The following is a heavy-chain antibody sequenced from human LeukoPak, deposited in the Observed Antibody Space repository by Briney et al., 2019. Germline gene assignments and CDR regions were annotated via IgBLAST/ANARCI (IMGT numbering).Heavy chain of an antibody. Sequence: GGSLRLSCEASGFTFSIYAMGWVRQAPGTGLEWVSGISGSGDNTYQSDSVKGRFTISRDNSKNMLYLQMNSLRVEDAAVYYCAKDSIYGGWGNAFDIWGQGTMVTVSS. V-gene: IGHV3-23*01. CDR2: ISGSGDNT. CDR3: AKDSIYGGWGNAFDI. CDR1: GFTFSIYA. J-gene: IGHJ3*02. D-gene: IGHD3-16*01.